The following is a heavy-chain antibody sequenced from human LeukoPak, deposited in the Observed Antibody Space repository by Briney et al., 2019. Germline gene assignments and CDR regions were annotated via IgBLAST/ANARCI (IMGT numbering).Heavy chain of an antibody. Sequence: PSETLSLTCAVYGGSFSGYYWSWIRQPPGKGLEWIGEINHSGSTNYNPSLKSRVTISVDTSKNQFSLKLSSVTAADTAVYYCARLPGGDIVVVPAEFDPLGQGTLVTVSS. CDR3: ARLPGGDIVVVPAEFDP. J-gene: IGHJ5*02. CDR2: INHSGST. V-gene: IGHV4-34*01. D-gene: IGHD2-2*01. CDR1: GGSFSGYY.